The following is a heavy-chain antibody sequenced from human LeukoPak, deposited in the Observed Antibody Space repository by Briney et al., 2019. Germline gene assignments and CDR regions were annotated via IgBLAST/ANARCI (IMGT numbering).Heavy chain of an antibody. J-gene: IGHJ4*02. CDR3: AKDWGDSTGCLDY. Sequence: GGSLRLSCAASGFTFSSYAMHWVRQAPGKGLEWVSSISSSSSYIYYADSVKGRFTISRDNAKNSLYLQMNSLRAEDTAVYYCAKDWGDSTGCLDYWGQGTLVTVSS. D-gene: IGHD3-22*01. CDR1: GFTFSSYA. V-gene: IGHV3-21*01. CDR2: ISSSSSYI.